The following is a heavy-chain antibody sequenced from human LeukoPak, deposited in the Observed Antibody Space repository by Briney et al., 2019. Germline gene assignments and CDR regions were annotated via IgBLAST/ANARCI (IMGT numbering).Heavy chain of an antibody. V-gene: IGHV3-30*02. Sequence: PGGSLRLSCAASGFTYNNAWMTWVRQAPGKGLEWVTFIRHDGSNKYYADSVKGRFTVSRDNSKNTLYLEMNSLRLDDTATYYCARMRDGYTHWGQGTLVTVSA. CDR2: IRHDGSNK. D-gene: IGHD5-24*01. CDR1: GFTYNNAW. CDR3: ARMRDGYTH. J-gene: IGHJ4*02.